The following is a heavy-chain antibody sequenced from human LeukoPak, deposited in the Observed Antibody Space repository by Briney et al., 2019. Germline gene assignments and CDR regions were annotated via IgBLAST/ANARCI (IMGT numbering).Heavy chain of an antibody. CDR2: ISYYANNQ. Sequence: PAGSLTLSCAASGFTFTTSSMFWVRQPPHPGLELVAVISYYANNQYYADSVKGRFTIFRDNSYNTLYLQMNSLRAEDTAVYYCAKDQGYGSGTFLDYWGQGTLVTVSS. D-gene: IGHD3-10*01. J-gene: IGHJ4*02. CDR3: AKDQGYGSGTFLDY. CDR1: GFTFTTSS. V-gene: IGHV3-30*18.